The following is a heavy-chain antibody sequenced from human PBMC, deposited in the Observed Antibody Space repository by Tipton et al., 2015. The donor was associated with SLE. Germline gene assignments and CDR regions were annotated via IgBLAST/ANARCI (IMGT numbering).Heavy chain of an antibody. D-gene: IGHD4-11*01. Sequence: SLRLSCAASRFTFSTYGMRWVRQSPEKGLEWVSSISGSDGSTYYADSVKGRFTISRDNAKNTLYLQMNSLRAEDTAIYYCARETVTLWFDPWGQGTLVTVSS. J-gene: IGHJ5*02. CDR2: ISGSDGST. V-gene: IGHV3-23*01. CDR3: ARETVTLWFDP. CDR1: RFTFSTYG.